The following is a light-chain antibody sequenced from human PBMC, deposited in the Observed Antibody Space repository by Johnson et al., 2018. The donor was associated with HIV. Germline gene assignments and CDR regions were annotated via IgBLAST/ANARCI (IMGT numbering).Light chain of an antibody. CDR2: ENN. CDR1: SSNIGNNY. J-gene: IGLJ1*01. V-gene: IGLV1-51*02. CDR3: GTWDSSLSVYV. Sequence: QSVLTQPPSVSAAPGQKVTISCSGSSSNIGNNYVSWYKQFPGTAPKLLMYENNKRPSEIPDRFSGSKSGTSATLGITGLQTGDEADFYCGTWDSSLSVYVFATGTKVTVL.